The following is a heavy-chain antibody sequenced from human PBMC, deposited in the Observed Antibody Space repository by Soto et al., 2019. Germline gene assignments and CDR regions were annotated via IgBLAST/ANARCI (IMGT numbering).Heavy chain of an antibody. J-gene: IGHJ4*02. CDR3: ARESEDLTSTFDY. CDR1: GFTFTRYS. V-gene: IGHV3-21*06. Sequence: GGSLRLSCADSGFTFTRYSMTWVRQAPGKGLEWVSSISSTTNYIYYGDSMKGRFTISRDNAKNSLYLEMNSLRAEDTAVYYCARESEDLTSTFDYWGQGTLVTVSS. CDR2: ISSTTNYI.